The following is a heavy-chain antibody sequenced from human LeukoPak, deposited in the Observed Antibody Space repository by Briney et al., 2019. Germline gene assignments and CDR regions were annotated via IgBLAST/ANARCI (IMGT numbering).Heavy chain of an antibody. J-gene: IGHJ4*02. CDR2: IYSGGST. Sequence: QPGGSLRLSCAASGFTVSRSYMTWGRQAPGKGLEWISVIYSGGSTYYADSVKGRFTISRDNSKNMMYLQMNRLRADDTAVYYCARADMGFFDYWGQGTLVTVSS. CDR3: ARADMGFFDY. CDR1: GFTVSRSY. V-gene: IGHV3-53*01.